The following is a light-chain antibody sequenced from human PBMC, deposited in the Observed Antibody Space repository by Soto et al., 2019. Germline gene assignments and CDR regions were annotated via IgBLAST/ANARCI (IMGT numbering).Light chain of an antibody. Sequence: SSELTQPPSVSVSPGQTASITCSGDNLGDKYACWYQQKPGQSPVLVIYQDRKRPSGIPERFSGSNSGNTATLTISETQAMDEADYYCQAWDSSTLVFGGGTKLTVL. V-gene: IGLV3-1*01. CDR2: QDR. CDR1: NLGDKY. CDR3: QAWDSSTLV. J-gene: IGLJ2*01.